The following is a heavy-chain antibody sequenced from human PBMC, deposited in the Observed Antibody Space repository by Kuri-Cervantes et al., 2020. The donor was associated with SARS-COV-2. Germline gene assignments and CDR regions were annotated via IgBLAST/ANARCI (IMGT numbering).Heavy chain of an antibody. J-gene: IGHJ6*03. Sequence: ESLKISCAFYGESFSGYYWNWIRQPPGKGLEWIGSIYHSGSTYYNPSLKSRVTISVDTSKNQFSLKLSSVTAADTAVYYCARYNWNDDPYYYYMDVWGKGTTVTVSS. CDR3: ARYNWNDDPYYYYMDV. V-gene: IGHV4-34*10. CDR1: GESFSGYY. D-gene: IGHD1-1*01. CDR2: IYHSGST.